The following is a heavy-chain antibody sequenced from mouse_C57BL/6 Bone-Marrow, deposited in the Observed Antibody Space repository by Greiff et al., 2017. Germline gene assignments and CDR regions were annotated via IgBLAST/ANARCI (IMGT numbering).Heavy chain of an antibody. D-gene: IGHD2-3*01. CDR2: INPNNGGT. J-gene: IGHJ4*01. V-gene: IGHV1-26*01. CDR1: GYTFTDYY. CDR3: AYDGYYAMDY. Sequence: EVQLQQSGPELVKPGASVKISCKASGYTFTDYYMNWVKQSHGKSLEWIGDINPNNGGTSYNQKFKGKATLTVDKSSSTAYMELRSLTSEDSAVXYCAYDGYYAMDYWGQGTSVTVSS.